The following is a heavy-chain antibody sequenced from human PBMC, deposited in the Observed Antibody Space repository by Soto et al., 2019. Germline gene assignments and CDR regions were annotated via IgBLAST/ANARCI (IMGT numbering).Heavy chain of an antibody. CDR2: IYYSGST. V-gene: IGHV4-59*01. J-gene: IGHJ4*02. CDR1: GGSISSYY. CDR3: ARGRGNWYFDY. D-gene: IGHD1-20*01. Sequence: SETLSLTCTVSGGSISSYYWSWIRQPPGKGLEWIGYIYYSGSTNYNPSLKSRVTISVDTSKNQFSLKLSSVTAADTAVYYCARGRGNWYFDYWGQGTLVTVSS.